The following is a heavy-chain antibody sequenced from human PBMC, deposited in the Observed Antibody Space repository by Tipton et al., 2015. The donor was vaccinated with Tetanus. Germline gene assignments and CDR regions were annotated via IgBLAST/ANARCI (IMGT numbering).Heavy chain of an antibody. CDR3: ARDQARGARGWNYFDY. Sequence: TLSLTCTVSGASISSGGYYWTWIRQHPGKGLEWIGVIYFSGSTYYNPSLRSRVTISVDTSKNEFSLKLNSVTAADTAVYYCARDQARGARGWNYFDYGGQGTLVTVSS. J-gene: IGHJ4*02. CDR2: IYFSGST. CDR1: GASISSGGYY. D-gene: IGHD1-26*01. V-gene: IGHV4-31*03.